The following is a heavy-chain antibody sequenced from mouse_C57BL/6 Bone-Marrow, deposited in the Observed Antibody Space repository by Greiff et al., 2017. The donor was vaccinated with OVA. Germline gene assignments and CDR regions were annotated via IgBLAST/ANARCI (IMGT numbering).Heavy chain of an antibody. V-gene: IGHV5-2*03. D-gene: IGHD2-4*01. CDR1: DYEFPSHD. CDR3: ARRSYYDYDRDFDY. Sequence: EVMLVESGGGLVQPGESLKLSCESNDYEFPSHDMSWVRKTPEKRLELVAAINSDGGSTYYPDTMERRFIISRDNTKKTLYLQMSSLRSEDTALYYCARRSYYDYDRDFDYWGQGTTLTVSS. CDR2: INSDGGST. J-gene: IGHJ2*01.